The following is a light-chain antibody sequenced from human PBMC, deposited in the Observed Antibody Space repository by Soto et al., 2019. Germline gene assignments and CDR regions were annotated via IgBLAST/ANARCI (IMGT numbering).Light chain of an antibody. CDR2: DAS. V-gene: IGKV3-15*01. Sequence: EIVMTQSPATLSVSPGERATLSCRASQSVSSKLAWYQQKPGQAPRLLISDASTRATGIPARFSGSGSGTEFTLTINSLQSEDFAVYYCQQYNNWPRTFGQGTKVDIK. CDR1: QSVSSK. J-gene: IGKJ1*01. CDR3: QQYNNWPRT.